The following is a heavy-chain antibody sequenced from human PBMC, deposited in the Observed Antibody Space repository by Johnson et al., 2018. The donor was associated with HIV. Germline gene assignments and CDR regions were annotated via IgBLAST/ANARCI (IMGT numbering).Heavy chain of an antibody. CDR3: AAGDSSGYYRQTDAFDI. V-gene: IGHV3-30*02. CDR1: GFTFSSYG. Sequence: QVQLVESGGGVVQPGGSLRLSCAASGFTFSSYGMHWVRQAPGKGLEWVAFIRYDGSNKYYADSVKGRFTISRDNSKNTLYLHMNSLRAEDTAVYYCAAGDSSGYYRQTDAFDIWGQGTMVTVSS. CDR2: IRYDGSNK. J-gene: IGHJ3*02. D-gene: IGHD3-22*01.